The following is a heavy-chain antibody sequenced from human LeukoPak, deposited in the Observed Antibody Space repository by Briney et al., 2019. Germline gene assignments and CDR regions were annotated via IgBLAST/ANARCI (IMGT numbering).Heavy chain of an antibody. J-gene: IGHJ3*02. CDR2: ISYDGSNK. D-gene: IGHD3-3*01. CDR1: GFTFSSYA. Sequence: PGRSLRLSCAASGFTFSSYAMHWVRQAPGKGLEWVAVISYDGSNKYYADSVKGRFTISRDNSKNTLYLQMNSLRAEDTAVYYCARTSWEWLLHDAFDIWGQGTMVTVSS. CDR3: ARTSWEWLLHDAFDI. V-gene: IGHV3-30-3*01.